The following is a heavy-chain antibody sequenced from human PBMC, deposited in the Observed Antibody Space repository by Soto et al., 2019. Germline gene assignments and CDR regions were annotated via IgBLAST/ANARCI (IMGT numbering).Heavy chain of an antibody. J-gene: IGHJ4*02. CDR3: AHCRGGVASF. CDR2: VYWDDDK. V-gene: IGHV2-5*02. D-gene: IGHD3-16*01. CDR1: GFSLNTRDVG. Sequence: QITLNESGPALVKPTQTLTLTCTFSGFSLNTRDVGVGWIRQPPGKALAWLGVVYWDDDKTYSPSLKSRLTITKDPPKDQVVLRMTKMAPVDTATYYCAHCRGGVASFWGQGTLVTVSS.